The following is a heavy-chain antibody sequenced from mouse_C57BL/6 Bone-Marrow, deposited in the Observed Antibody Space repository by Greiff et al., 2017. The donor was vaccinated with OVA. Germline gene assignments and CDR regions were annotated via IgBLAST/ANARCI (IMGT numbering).Heavy chain of an antibody. Sequence: EVMLVESGGGLVQPKGSLKLSCAASGFSFNTYAMNWVRQAPGKGLEWVARIRSKSNNYATYYADSVKDRFTISRDDSESMLYLQMNNLKTEDTAMYYCVGIDSSGYDYFDYWGQGTTLTVSS. V-gene: IGHV10-1*01. CDR1: GFSFNTYA. D-gene: IGHD3-2*02. CDR3: VGIDSSGYDYFDY. CDR2: IRSKSNNYAT. J-gene: IGHJ2*01.